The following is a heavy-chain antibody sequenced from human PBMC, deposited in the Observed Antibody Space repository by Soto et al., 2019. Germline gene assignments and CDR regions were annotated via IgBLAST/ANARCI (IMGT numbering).Heavy chain of an antibody. Sequence: VGSLRLSCAASGFTFRSYWMHWVRQAPGKGLVWVSRINSDGSNTSYADSVKGRFTISRDNAKNTLYLQMNSLRAEDTPVYYCARDGSVAAAGTGVNYYYYYGMDVWGQGTTVTVSS. CDR2: INSDGSNT. J-gene: IGHJ6*02. V-gene: IGHV3-74*01. CDR3: ARDGSVAAAGTGVNYYYYYGMDV. CDR1: GFTFRSYW. D-gene: IGHD6-13*01.